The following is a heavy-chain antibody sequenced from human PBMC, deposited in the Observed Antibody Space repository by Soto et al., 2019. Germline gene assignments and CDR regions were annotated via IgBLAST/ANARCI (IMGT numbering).Heavy chain of an antibody. Sequence: SETLSLTCTVSGGSISSYYWSWIRQPPGKGLEWIGYIYYSGSTNYNPSLKSRVTISVDTSKNQFSLKLSSVTAADTAVYYCARARGSYLLFDYWGQGTLVTVYS. CDR2: IYYSGST. CDR1: GGSISSYY. J-gene: IGHJ4*02. V-gene: IGHV4-59*01. CDR3: ARARGSYLLFDY. D-gene: IGHD1-26*01.